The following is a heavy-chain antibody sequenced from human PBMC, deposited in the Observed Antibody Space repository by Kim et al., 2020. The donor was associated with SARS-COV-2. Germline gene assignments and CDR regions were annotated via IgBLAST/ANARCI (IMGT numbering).Heavy chain of an antibody. Sequence: ASVKVSCKASGYTFTSYGISWVRQAPGQGLEWMGWISAYNGNTNYAQKLQGRVTMTTDTSTSTAYMELRSLRSDDTAVYYCARDRGDDILTGYLFHWFDPWGQGTLVTVSS. CDR3: ARDRGDDILTGYLFHWFDP. CDR2: ISAYNGNT. D-gene: IGHD3-9*01. J-gene: IGHJ5*02. CDR1: GYTFTSYG. V-gene: IGHV1-18*04.